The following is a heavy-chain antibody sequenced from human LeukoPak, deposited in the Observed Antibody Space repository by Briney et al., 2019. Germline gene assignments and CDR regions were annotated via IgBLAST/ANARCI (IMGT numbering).Heavy chain of an antibody. CDR2: IAANGNDK. Sequence: GGSLTLSCAASGFTFRKYWMAWVRQAPGRGLEWVATIAANGNDKDYEDALQGRFTISRDNARNSLSLRIDSLRAEDTAQYYCARGVFFQFDNWGQGALVTVSS. CDR1: GFTFRKYW. V-gene: IGHV3-7*03. J-gene: IGHJ4*02. CDR3: ARGVFFQFDN.